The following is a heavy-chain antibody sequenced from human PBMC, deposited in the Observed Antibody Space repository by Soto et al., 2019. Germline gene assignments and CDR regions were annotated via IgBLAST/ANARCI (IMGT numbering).Heavy chain of an antibody. CDR2: INHSGST. CDR3: ARQAYCGGDCRDHEIPY. CDR1: GGSFSGYY. D-gene: IGHD2-21*02. Sequence: SETLSLTCAVYGGSFSGYYWSWIRQPPGKGLEWIGEINHSGSTNYKPSLTSRVTISVDTSKNQFSMKLSSVTPAEKAAYYCARQAYCGGDCRDHEIPYWGHGPMVPVS. J-gene: IGHJ4*01. V-gene: IGHV4-34*01.